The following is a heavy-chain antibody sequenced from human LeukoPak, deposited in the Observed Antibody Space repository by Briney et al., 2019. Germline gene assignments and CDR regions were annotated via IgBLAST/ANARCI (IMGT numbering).Heavy chain of an antibody. CDR3: AGRSKSSAIWYYFDY. CDR2: ISGSGDIT. CDR1: GFSFSSYG. Sequence: GGSLRLSCAASGFSFSSYGINWVRQAPGKGLEWVSGISGSGDITYYADSVKGRFTISRDNSRNTLYLQMNSLRAEDTAVYYCAGRSKSSAIWYYFDYWGQGTLVTVSS. V-gene: IGHV3-23*01. J-gene: IGHJ4*02. D-gene: IGHD6-25*01.